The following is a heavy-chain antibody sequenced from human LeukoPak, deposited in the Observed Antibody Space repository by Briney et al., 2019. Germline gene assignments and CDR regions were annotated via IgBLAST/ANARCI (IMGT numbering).Heavy chain of an antibody. V-gene: IGHV3-21*01. D-gene: IGHD3-10*01. CDR3: ARGGMVRGVHGGY. Sequence: PGGSLRLSPAPSLFTFSGYTMNWVRQAPGKGLWWVSSISSSSSYIYYADSVKGRFTISRDNAKNSLYLQMNSLRAEDTAVYYCARGGMVRGVHGGYWGQGTLVTVSS. J-gene: IGHJ4*02. CDR1: LFTFSGYT. CDR2: ISSSSSYI.